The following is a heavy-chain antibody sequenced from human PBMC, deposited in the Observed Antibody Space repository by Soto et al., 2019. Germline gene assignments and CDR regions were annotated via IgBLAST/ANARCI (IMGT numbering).Heavy chain of an antibody. J-gene: IGHJ3*02. CDR2: ISYDGSNK. CDR3: ANQEKRRADAFDI. V-gene: IGHV3-30-3*01. Sequence: GGSLRLSCAASGFTFSSYAMHWVRQAPGKGLEWVAVISYDGSNKYYADSVKGRFTISRDNSKNTLYLQMNSLRAEDTAVYYCANQEKRRADAFDIWGQGTMVTVSS. CDR1: GFTFSSYA.